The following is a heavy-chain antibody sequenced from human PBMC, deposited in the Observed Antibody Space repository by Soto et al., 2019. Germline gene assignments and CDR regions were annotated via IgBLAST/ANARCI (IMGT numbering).Heavy chain of an antibody. V-gene: IGHV1-69*13. CDR2: IIPIFGTA. Sequence: SVKVSCKASGGTFSSYAISWVRQAPGQGLEWMGGIIPIFGTANYAQKFQGRVTITADESTSTAYMELSSLRSEDTAVYYCARDRKYCTNGVCHGPFDYWGQGTLVTVSS. D-gene: IGHD2-8*01. CDR1: GGTFSSYA. J-gene: IGHJ4*02. CDR3: ARDRKYCTNGVCHGPFDY.